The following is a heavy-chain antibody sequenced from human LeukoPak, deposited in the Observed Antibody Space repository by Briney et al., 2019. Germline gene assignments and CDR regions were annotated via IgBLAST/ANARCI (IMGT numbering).Heavy chain of an antibody. D-gene: IGHD1-26*01. Sequence: GGSLRLSCAASGFTFSSYGMTWVRQAPGKGLEWVSYISSSSSTIYYADSVKGRFTISRDNAKNTLSLQMNSLRAEDTGLYYCARADGSHYGLKDYWGQGTLVTVSS. CDR2: ISSSSSTI. J-gene: IGHJ4*02. CDR1: GFTFSSYG. V-gene: IGHV3-48*04. CDR3: ARADGSHYGLKDY.